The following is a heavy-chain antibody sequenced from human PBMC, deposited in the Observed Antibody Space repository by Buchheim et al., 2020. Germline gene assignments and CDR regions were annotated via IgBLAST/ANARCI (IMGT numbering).Heavy chain of an antibody. V-gene: IGHV4-31*03. CDR3: ARRDGFNQVFDF. J-gene: IGHJ4*02. Sequence: QVLLQESGPGLVKPSQTLSLTCSVSGDSIRSGGFYWSWIRQHPGKGLDWIGYMYYSGTTYYNPSLRSRVTISLDTAKNQLSLKLNSVTAADTAVYYCARRDGFNQVFDFWGRGTL. D-gene: IGHD5-24*01. CDR2: MYYSGTT. CDR1: GDSIRSGGFY.